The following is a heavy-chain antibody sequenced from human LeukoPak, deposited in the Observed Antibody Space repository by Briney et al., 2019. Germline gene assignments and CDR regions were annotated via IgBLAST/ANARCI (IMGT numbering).Heavy chain of an antibody. Sequence: SETLSLTCTVSGGSISSYYWSWIRQPPGKGLEWIGYIYYSGSTNYNPSLKSRVTISVDTSKNQFSLKLRSVTAADTAVYYCARLTGYSPESWFDPWGQGTLVTVSS. D-gene: IGHD3-9*01. J-gene: IGHJ5*02. CDR1: GGSISSYY. V-gene: IGHV4-59*01. CDR3: ARLTGYSPESWFDP. CDR2: IYYSGST.